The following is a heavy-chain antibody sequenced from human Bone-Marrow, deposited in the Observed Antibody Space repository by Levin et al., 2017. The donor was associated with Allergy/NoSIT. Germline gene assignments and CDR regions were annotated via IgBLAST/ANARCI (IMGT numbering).Heavy chain of an antibody. D-gene: IGHD5-24*01. CDR1: GFTFPSFS. Sequence: GGSLRLSCAGSGFTFPSFSMHWVRQAPGKGLEWLAVISHDGSHKYSADSVKGRFTISRDNSRNTLFLQMNSLRVDDTALYYCASGPLRSGDSGGYLQFWGQGTLVTVS. CDR3: ASGPLRSGDSGGYLQF. CDR2: ISHDGSHK. V-gene: IGHV3-30*04. J-gene: IGHJ1*01.